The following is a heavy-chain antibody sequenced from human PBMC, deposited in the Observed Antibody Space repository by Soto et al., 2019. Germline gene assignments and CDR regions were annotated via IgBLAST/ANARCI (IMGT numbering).Heavy chain of an antibody. V-gene: IGHV3-23*01. CDR1: GFTFSSYA. D-gene: IGHD6-13*01. Sequence: PGGSLRLSCAASGFTFSSYAMSWVRQAPGKGLEWVSAISGSGGSTYYADSVKGRFTISRDNSKNTLYLQMNSLRAEDTAVYYCAKDWEGGYSSSWYGRFDYWGQGTLVTVSS. J-gene: IGHJ4*02. CDR3: AKDWEGGYSSSWYGRFDY. CDR2: ISGSGGST.